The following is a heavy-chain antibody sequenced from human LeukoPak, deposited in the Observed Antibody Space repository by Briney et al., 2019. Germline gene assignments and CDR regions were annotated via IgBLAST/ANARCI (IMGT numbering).Heavy chain of an antibody. D-gene: IGHD6-19*01. CDR1: GGSISSGGYS. Sequence: PSGTLSLTCAVSGGSISSGGYSWSWIRQPPGKGLEWIGYIYHSESTYYNPSLKSRVTISVDTSKNQFSLKLSSVTAADTAVYYCARSGIRVAGSWFDPWGQGTLVTVSS. CDR3: ARSGIRVAGSWFDP. CDR2: IYHSEST. J-gene: IGHJ5*02. V-gene: IGHV4-30-2*02.